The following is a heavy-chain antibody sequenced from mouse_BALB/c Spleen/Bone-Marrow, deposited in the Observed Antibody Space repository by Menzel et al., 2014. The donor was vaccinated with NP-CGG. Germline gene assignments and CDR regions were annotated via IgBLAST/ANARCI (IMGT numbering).Heavy chain of an antibody. CDR2: IYPGNSDT. V-gene: IGHV1-5*01. D-gene: IGHD1-1*01. J-gene: IGHJ4*01. Sequence: EVQLQQSGTVLARPGASVKMSRKASGYTFXSYWMHWVKQRPGQGLEWIGAIYPGNSDTSYNQKFKGKAKLTAVTSTSTANMDLSSLTNEDSAVYYCTRGITTVVATRAMDYWGQGTSVTVSS. CDR1: GYTFXSYW. CDR3: TRGITTVVATRAMDY.